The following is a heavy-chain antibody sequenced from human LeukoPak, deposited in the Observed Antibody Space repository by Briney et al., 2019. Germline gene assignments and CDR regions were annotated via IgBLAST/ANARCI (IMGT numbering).Heavy chain of an antibody. Sequence: SETLSLTCTVSGGSISSHYWSWIRQPPGKGLEWLGFIFYSRCAHYNPSLKSRVTISMDTSKSQFSLKVSSVPAADTAVYFCARVPPHEDSGLGYVDSWGQGTLVTVSS. CDR2: IFYSRCA. CDR1: GGSISSHY. D-gene: IGHD3-10*01. J-gene: IGHJ4*02. V-gene: IGHV4-59*11. CDR3: ARVPPHEDSGLGYVDS.